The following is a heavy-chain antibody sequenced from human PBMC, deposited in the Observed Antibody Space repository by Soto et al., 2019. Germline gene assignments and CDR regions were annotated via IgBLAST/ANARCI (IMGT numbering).Heavy chain of an antibody. V-gene: IGHV3-48*01. J-gene: IGHJ4*02. Sequence: GSLRLSCAASGFTFSSYSMNWVRQAPGKGLEWVSYISSSSSTIYYADSVKGRFTISRDNAKNSLYLQMNSLRAEDTAVYYCARDHDGDCDYWGQGTLVTVSS. CDR1: GFTFSSYS. D-gene: IGHD2-21*01. CDR3: ARDHDGDCDY. CDR2: ISSSSSTI.